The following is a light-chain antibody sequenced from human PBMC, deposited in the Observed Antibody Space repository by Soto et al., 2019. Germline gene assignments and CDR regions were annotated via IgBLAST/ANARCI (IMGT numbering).Light chain of an antibody. CDR2: DAS. CDR3: QQQWT. J-gene: IGKJ1*01. Sequence: EIVLTQSPAALSFSPVERSTLSCRASQSVSSYLAWYQQKPGQAPRLLIYDASNRATGIPARFSGSGSGTDFTLTISSLEPEDFAVYYCQQQWTFGQGTKVDIK. V-gene: IGKV3-11*01. CDR1: QSVSSY.